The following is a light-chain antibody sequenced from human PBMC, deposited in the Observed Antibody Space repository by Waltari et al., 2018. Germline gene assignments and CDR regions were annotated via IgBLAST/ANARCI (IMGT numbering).Light chain of an antibody. CDR3: HQVNSYPLT. J-gene: IGKJ4*01. V-gene: IGKV1-9*01. Sequence: DIQLTQSPSFLSASVGDRVTITCRASQGISSYLTWFQQKPGKAPKLLIYAASTLQSGVPSRFGGSGSGTEFTHTISSLQPEDFATYYCHQVNSYPLTFGGGTKVEIK. CDR2: AAS. CDR1: QGISSY.